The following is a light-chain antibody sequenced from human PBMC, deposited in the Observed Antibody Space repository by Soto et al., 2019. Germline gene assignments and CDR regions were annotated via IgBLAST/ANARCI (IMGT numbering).Light chain of an antibody. V-gene: IGLV2-11*01. CDR1: SSDVGGYNS. CDR2: DVN. Sequence: QSALTQPRSVSGSPLQSVTISCTGTSSDVGGYNSVSWYQQHPGKVPKLMIYDVNKRPSGVPDRFSGSKSGNTASLTISGLQAEDEADYYCCSYAGSYTYVFGSGTKVTVL. J-gene: IGLJ1*01. CDR3: CSYAGSYTYV.